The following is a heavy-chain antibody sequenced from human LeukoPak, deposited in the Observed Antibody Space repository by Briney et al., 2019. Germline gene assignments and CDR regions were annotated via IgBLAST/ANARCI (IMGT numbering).Heavy chain of an antibody. V-gene: IGHV3-66*02. CDR2: IYSGGST. CDR1: GFTVSSNY. D-gene: IGHD1-26*01. Sequence: PGGSLRLSCAASGFTVSSNYMSWVRQAPGKGLEWVSVIYSGGSTYYADSVKGRFTISRDNSKNTLYLQMNSLRAEDTAVYYCARDSQSPWELPQGSDAFDIWGQGTMVTVSS. J-gene: IGHJ3*02. CDR3: ARDSQSPWELPQGSDAFDI.